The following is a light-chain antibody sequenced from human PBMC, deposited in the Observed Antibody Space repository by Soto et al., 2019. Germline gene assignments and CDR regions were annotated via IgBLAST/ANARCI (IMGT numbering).Light chain of an antibody. CDR2: DVT. Sequence: QSALTQPASVSGSPGQSVTISCSGSSSDVGAYNYVSWYQRHPGKAPKLMIYDVTIRPSGVSNRFSGSKSGNTASLTISGLQAEDEADYFCSSYTSSSTVVFGGGTQLTVL. CDR1: SSDVGAYNY. J-gene: IGLJ3*02. CDR3: SSYTSSSTVV. V-gene: IGLV2-14*01.